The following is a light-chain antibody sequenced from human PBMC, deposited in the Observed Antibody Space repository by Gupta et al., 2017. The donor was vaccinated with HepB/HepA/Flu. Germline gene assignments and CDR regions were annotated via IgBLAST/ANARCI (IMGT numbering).Light chain of an antibody. CDR3: GSYAGTYV. J-gene: IGLJ1*01. Sequence: QSALTQPRSVSGSPGQSITISCTGTSSDVGAYNYVSWYQHRPDRAPKLIISDVTQRPSGVPDRFSGSKSGNTASLTISGLQAEDEDDYFCGSYAGTYVFGTGTKVTVL. V-gene: IGLV2-11*01. CDR1: SSDVGAYNY. CDR2: DVT.